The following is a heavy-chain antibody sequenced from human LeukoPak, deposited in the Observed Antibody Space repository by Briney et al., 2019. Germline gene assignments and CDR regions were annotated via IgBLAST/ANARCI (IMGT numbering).Heavy chain of an antibody. D-gene: IGHD3-22*01. V-gene: IGHV4-30-4*01. CDR1: GGSISSGDYY. Sequence: SETLSLTCTVSGGSISSGDYYWSWIRQPPGKGLEWIGYIYYSGSTYYNPSLKSRVTISVDTSKNQFSLKLSSVTAADTAVYYCARVTYQYDSSGYLPGAPFDYWGQGTLVTVSS. CDR2: IYYSGST. CDR3: ARVTYQYDSSGYLPGAPFDY. J-gene: IGHJ4*02.